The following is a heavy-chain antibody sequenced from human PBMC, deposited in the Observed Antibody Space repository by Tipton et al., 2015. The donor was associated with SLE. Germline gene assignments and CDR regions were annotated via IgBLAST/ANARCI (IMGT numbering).Heavy chain of an antibody. CDR3: ARGKDYDFWSGYYRRDASDI. J-gene: IGHJ3*02. V-gene: IGHV4-34*01. CDR1: GGSFSGYY. CDR2: INHSGST. D-gene: IGHD3-3*01. Sequence: LRLSCAVYGGSFSGYYWSWIRQPPGKGLEWIGEINHSGSTNYNPSLKSRVTISIDTSKNQFSPKLSSVTAADTSVYYCARGKDYDFWSGYYRRDASDIWGQGTMVTVSS.